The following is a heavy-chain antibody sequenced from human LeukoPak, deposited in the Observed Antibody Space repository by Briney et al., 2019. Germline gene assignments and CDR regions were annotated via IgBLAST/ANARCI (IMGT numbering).Heavy chain of an antibody. Sequence: GGSLRLSCAASGFTFNNYWMTWVRQAPGKGLEWVANIKQDGSDKYYVDSVKGRFTISRDNAKNSLCLQMNSLRAEDTAVYYCARGIAPHDYWGQGTLVTVSS. CDR1: GFTFNNYW. CDR2: IKQDGSDK. J-gene: IGHJ4*02. CDR3: ARGIAPHDY. V-gene: IGHV3-7*02. D-gene: IGHD6-13*01.